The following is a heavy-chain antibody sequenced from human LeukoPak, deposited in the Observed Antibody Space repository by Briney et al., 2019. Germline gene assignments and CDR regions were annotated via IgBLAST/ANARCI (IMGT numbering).Heavy chain of an antibody. D-gene: IGHD3-10*01. CDR3: AGAPLPGARNWFDP. CDR2: INHSGST. CDR1: GGSFSGYY. J-gene: IGHJ5*02. Sequence: KPSETLSLTCAGYGGSFSGYYWSWIRQPPGKGLEWIGEINHSGSTNYNPSLKSRVTISVDTSKNQFSLKLSSVTAADTAVYYCAGAPLPGARNWFDPWGQGTLVTVSS. V-gene: IGHV4-34*01.